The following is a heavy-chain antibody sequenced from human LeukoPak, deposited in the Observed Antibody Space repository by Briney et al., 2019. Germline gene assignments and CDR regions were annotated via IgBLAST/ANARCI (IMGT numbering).Heavy chain of an antibody. J-gene: IGHJ4*02. D-gene: IGHD4-17*01. Sequence: GGSLRFSCAASGFTFSSYSMNWVRQAPGKGLEWVSYISSSSITIYYADSLKGRFTISRDNAKNSLYLQMNSLRDEDTAVYYCARDRSYGDYAEFDYWGQGTLVTVSS. V-gene: IGHV3-48*02. CDR1: GFTFSSYS. CDR2: ISSSSITI. CDR3: ARDRSYGDYAEFDY.